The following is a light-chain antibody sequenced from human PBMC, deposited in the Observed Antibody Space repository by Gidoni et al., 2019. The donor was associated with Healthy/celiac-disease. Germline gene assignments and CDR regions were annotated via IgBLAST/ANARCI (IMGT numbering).Light chain of an antibody. CDR2: GAS. CDR1: QRVSSN. V-gene: IGKV3-15*01. CDR3: QQYNSWPAYT. J-gene: IGKJ2*01. Sequence: EIVMTQSVASLSASLGERATHSCRASQRVSSNLAWYQQKPGQAPRLLIYGASTRATGIPARFSGSGSGTEFTLTISSLQSEDFAVYYCQQYNSWPAYTFGQGTKLEIK.